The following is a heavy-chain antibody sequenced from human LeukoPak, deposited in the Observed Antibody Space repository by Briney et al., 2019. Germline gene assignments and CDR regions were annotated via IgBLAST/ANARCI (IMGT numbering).Heavy chain of an antibody. D-gene: IGHD3-9*01. V-gene: IGHV1-46*01. CDR3: AIEDSWLLDY. CDR2: INPSGGST. Sequence: GASVKVSCKASGYTFTSYYMHWVRQAPGQGLEWMGIINPSGGSTSYAQKFQGRVTMTRDTSPSTVYMELSSLISEDTAVYYCAIEDSWLLDYWGQGTLVTVSS. CDR1: GYTFTSYY. J-gene: IGHJ4*02.